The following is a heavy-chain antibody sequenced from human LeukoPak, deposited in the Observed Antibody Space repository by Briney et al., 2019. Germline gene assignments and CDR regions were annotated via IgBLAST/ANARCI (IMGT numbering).Heavy chain of an antibody. CDR2: IIPISGTT. J-gene: IGHJ5*02. Sequence: SVKVSCKTSGGTFTSYAITWVRQAPGQGLEWIGKIIPISGTTNYAQKFQGRVTFTADESTSSAYMELSSLRSEDTALYYCARKLRLGGNWFDPWGQGTLVTVSS. V-gene: IGHV1-69*13. CDR1: GGTFTSYA. D-gene: IGHD1-26*01. CDR3: ARKLRLGGNWFDP.